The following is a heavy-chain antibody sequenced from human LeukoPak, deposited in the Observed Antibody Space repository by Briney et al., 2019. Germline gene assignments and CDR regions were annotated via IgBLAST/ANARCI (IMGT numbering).Heavy chain of an antibody. CDR1: GYTFTDYY. D-gene: IGHD6-13*01. Sequence: ASVKVSCKASGYTFTDYYMHWVRQAPGQGLEWMGWINPNSGGTNYAQKFQGRVTMTRDTSISTAYMELSRLRSDDTAVYYCARGSSWYAGYYFDYWGQGTLVTVSS. CDR2: INPNSGGT. CDR3: ARGSSWYAGYYFDY. V-gene: IGHV1-2*02. J-gene: IGHJ4*02.